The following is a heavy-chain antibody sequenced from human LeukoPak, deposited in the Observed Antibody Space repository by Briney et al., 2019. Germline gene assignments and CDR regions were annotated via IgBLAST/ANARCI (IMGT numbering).Heavy chain of an antibody. J-gene: IGHJ5*02. CDR1: GYTFTSYD. CDR3: ARGGQPGDYYDSSGYYPDFDP. CDR2: MNPNSGNT. V-gene: IGHV1-8*03. Sequence: ASVKVSCEASGYTFTSYDINWVRQATGQGLEWMGWMNPNSGNTGYAQKFQGRVTITRNTSISTAYMELSSLRSEDTAVYYCARGGQPGDYYDSSGYYPDFDPWGQGTLVTVSS. D-gene: IGHD3-22*01.